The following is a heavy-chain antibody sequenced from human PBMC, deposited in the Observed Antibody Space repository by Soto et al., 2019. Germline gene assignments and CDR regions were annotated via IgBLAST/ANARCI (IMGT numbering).Heavy chain of an antibody. D-gene: IGHD3-22*01. V-gene: IGHV4-4*02. CDR1: GDSISRRHW. CDR3: ARVRYDRSGFDH. CDR2: ISHSGIT. Sequence: QVQLQESGPGLVRPSGALSVTCAVSGDSISRRHWWSSVRQSPGKGLEWIGEISHSGITNYNPSLKSRVTISGDKSKNQLSLKLTSVTAADTAVYYCARVRYDRSGFDHWGQGTLVSVSS. J-gene: IGHJ4*02.